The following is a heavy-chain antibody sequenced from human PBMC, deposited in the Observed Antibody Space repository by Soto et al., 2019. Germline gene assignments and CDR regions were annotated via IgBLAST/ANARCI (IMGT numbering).Heavy chain of an antibody. V-gene: IGHV3-23*01. CDR3: AKDKSTVTMFNAFDI. CDR1: GFTFRSYS. Sequence: GGSLRLSCAASGFTFRSYSMNWVRQAPGKGLEWVSYISSGGSTYYADSVKGRSTISRDNSKNTPYLQMNSLRAEDTAVYYCAKDKSTVTMFNAFDIWGQGTMVTVSS. D-gene: IGHD4-17*01. CDR2: ISSGGST. J-gene: IGHJ3*02.